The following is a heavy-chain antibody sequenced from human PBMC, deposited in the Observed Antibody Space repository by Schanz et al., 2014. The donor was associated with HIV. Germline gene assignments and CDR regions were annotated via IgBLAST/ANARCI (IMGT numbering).Heavy chain of an antibody. J-gene: IGHJ6*02. CDR2: ISWNSGSI. CDR3: ARPDYDCWVDV. CDR1: GFTFDDYA. D-gene: IGHD3-3*01. V-gene: IGHV3-9*01. Sequence: EVQLVESGGGLVQPGRSLRLSCAASGFTFDDYAMHWVRQAPGKGLEWVSGISWNSGSIDYADSAKGRFTISRDNAKNSLYLQMNSLRAEDTAVYYCARPDYDCWVDVWGQGTTVTVSS.